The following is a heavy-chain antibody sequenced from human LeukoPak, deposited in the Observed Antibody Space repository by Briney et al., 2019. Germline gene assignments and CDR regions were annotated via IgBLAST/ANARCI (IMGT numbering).Heavy chain of an antibody. Sequence: SETLSLTCTVSGGSISSYYWSWIRQPPGKGLEWIGYIYYSGSTNYNPSLKSRVTISVETSKNQFSLKLSSVTAADAAVYYCARLDVVVVPAVHGWFDPWGQGTLVTVSS. D-gene: IGHD2-2*01. CDR3: ARLDVVVVPAVHGWFDP. CDR1: GGSISSYY. CDR2: IYYSGST. J-gene: IGHJ5*02. V-gene: IGHV4-59*08.